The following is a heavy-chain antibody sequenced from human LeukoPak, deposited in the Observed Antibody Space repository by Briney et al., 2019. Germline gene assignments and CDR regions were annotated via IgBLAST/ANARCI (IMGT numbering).Heavy chain of an antibody. D-gene: IGHD1-26*01. CDR2: IYYSGST. Sequence: SETLSPTCTVSGGSISSYYWSWIRQPPGQGLEWIGYIYYSGSTNYNPSLKSRVTISVDTSKNQFSLKLSSVTAADTAVYYCAREIVGAPTPGTYWGERSLVTVSS. J-gene: IGHJ4*02. CDR3: AREIVGAPTPGTY. V-gene: IGHV4-59*01. CDR1: GGSISSYY.